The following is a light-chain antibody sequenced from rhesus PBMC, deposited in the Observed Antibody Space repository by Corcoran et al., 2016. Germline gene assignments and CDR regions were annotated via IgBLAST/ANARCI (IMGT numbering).Light chain of an antibody. J-gene: IGKJ2*01. V-gene: IGKV3-10*01. Sequence: QVILTQSPATLSLSPGERATLSCRASQSVSSYLAWYQQKPGQAPRHLIDGASSRATGIPDRFSGSGSGTDFTLTISSLEPEDVGVYHCYQHSSGYSFGQGTKVEIK. CDR1: QSVSSY. CDR2: GAS. CDR3: YQHSSGYS.